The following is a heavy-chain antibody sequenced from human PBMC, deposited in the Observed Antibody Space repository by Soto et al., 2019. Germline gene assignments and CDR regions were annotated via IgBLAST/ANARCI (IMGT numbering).Heavy chain of an antibody. D-gene: IGHD1-26*01. V-gene: IGHV1-69*01. CDR2: IIPIFGTA. CDR1: GGTFSSYS. Sequence: QVQLVQSGAEVKKPGSSVNVSCKASGGTFSSYSINWVRQAPGQGREWMGEIIPIFGTANYAQKFQGRVTITADESTSTAYMDQSSLRSEDTAVDDCARDGGSHSGGIDYWGQGTLVTVSS. CDR3: ARDGGSHSGGIDY. J-gene: IGHJ4*02.